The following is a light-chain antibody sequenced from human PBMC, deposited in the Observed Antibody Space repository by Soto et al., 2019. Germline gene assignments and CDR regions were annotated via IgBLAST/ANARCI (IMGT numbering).Light chain of an antibody. CDR2: DAS. CDR1: QSFSSW. V-gene: IGKV1-5*01. CDR3: QHYNRYSWT. J-gene: IGKJ1*01. Sequence: DIQLTQSPSTLSASVGDRVTLTCRASQSFSSWLAWYQQNPGKAPKLLIFDASSLESGVPSRFSGSGSGTEFTLTISSLQPYDVATYYCQHYNRYSWTFGQGTKLEIK.